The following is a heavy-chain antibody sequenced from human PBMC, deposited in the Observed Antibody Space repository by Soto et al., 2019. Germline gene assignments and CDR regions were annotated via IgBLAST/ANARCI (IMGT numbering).Heavy chain of an antibody. CDR3: ARDLGEYYYDSSGLYGMDV. V-gene: IGHV3-23*01. Sequence: GGSLRLSCAASEFTFSNYAMSWVRQAPGKGLEWVSSISDNGGTTYYADSVKGRFTISRDNSKNTLYLQMNSLRAEDTAVYYCARDLGEYYYDSSGLYGMDVWGQGTTVTVSS. J-gene: IGHJ6*02. D-gene: IGHD3-22*01. CDR2: ISDNGGTT. CDR1: EFTFSNYA.